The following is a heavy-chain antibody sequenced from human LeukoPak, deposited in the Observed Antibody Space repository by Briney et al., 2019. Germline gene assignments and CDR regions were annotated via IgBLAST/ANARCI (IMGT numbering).Heavy chain of an antibody. CDR3: ARGGLGYCSGGSCGAFDI. V-gene: IGHV4-4*07. Sequence: KPSETLSLTCTVSGGSISSYYWSWIRQPAGKGLEWIGRIYTSGSTNYIPSLKSRVTMSVDTSKNQFSLKLSSVTAADTAVYYCARGGLGYCSGGSCGAFDIWGQGTMVTVSS. D-gene: IGHD2-15*01. CDR1: GGSISSYY. J-gene: IGHJ3*02. CDR2: IYTSGST.